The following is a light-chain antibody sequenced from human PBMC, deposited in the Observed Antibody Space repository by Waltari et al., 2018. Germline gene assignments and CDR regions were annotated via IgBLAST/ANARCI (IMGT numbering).Light chain of an antibody. V-gene: IGKV3-11*01. CDR2: DAS. Sequence: EIVLTQSPATLSLSPGERATLSCRASQSVSSYLAWYHQKPGQAPRLLIYDASNRATGIPARFRGSGSGTDFTLTISSLEPEDFAVYYCQQSSNWPWTFGQGTKVEIK. CDR3: QQSSNWPWT. J-gene: IGKJ1*01. CDR1: QSVSSY.